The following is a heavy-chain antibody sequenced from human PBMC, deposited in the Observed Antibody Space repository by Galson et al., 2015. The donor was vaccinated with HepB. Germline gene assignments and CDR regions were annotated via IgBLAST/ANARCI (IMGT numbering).Heavy chain of an antibody. V-gene: IGHV1-69*13. CDR3: ARDGPNRIAVAGTEGAFDY. J-gene: IGHJ4*02. CDR1: GGTFSSYA. Sequence: SVKVSCKASGGTFSSYAISWVRQAPGQGLEWMGGIIPIFGTANYAQKFQGRVTITADESTSTAYMELSSLRSEDTAVYYCARDGPNRIAVAGTEGAFDYWGQGTLVTVSS. CDR2: IIPIFGTA. D-gene: IGHD6-19*01.